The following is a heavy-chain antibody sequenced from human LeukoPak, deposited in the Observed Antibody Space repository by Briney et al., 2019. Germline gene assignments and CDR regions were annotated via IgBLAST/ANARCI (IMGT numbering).Heavy chain of an antibody. J-gene: IGHJ6*03. CDR1: GFTFSSYA. CDR3: AKGPYDDYVPYNYYYMDV. V-gene: IGHV3-23*01. Sequence: GGSLRLPCAASGFTFSSYAMSWVRQAPGKGLEWVSAISGSGDSTYYADSVKGRFTISRDNSKNTLYLQMNSLRAEDTAVYYCAKGPYDDYVPYNYYYMDVWGKGTTVTVSS. D-gene: IGHD4-17*01. CDR2: ISGSGDST.